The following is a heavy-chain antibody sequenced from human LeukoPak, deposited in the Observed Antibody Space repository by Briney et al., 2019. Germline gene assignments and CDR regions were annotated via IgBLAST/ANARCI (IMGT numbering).Heavy chain of an antibody. CDR1: GYTFTSYD. CDR2: MNPNSGNT. Sequence: ASVKVSCKASGYTFTSYDINWVRQATGQGLEWMGWMNPNSGNTGYVQKFQGRVTMTRNTSISTAYMELSSLRSEDTAVYYCARGSKVWVRGVPGYWGQGTLVTVSS. V-gene: IGHV1-8*01. D-gene: IGHD3-10*01. J-gene: IGHJ4*02. CDR3: ARGSKVWVRGVPGY.